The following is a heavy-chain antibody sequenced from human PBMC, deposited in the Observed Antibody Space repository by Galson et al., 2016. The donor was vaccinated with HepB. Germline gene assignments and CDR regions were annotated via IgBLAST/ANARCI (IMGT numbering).Heavy chain of an antibody. D-gene: IGHD3-10*01. CDR1: GFAFSGYA. CDR3: AKELRFGESAIDY. J-gene: IGHJ4*02. CDR2: ISASGGET. V-gene: IGHV3-23*01. Sequence: SLRLSCAASGFAFSGYAMTWVRQAPGKGLEWVSAISASGGETFYGDPARGRFSISRDNYRNTLYLEMNSLRLEDTAMHYCAKELRFGESAIDYWGQGILGTVSS.